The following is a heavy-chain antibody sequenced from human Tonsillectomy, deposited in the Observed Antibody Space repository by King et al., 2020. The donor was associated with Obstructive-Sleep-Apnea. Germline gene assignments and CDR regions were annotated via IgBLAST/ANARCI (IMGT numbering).Heavy chain of an antibody. V-gene: IGHV3-30*18. CDR1: GFTFSSYG. J-gene: IGHJ4*02. CDR3: AKGVYYDILTGHDY. CDR2: ISYDGSNK. D-gene: IGHD3-9*01. Sequence: VQLVESGGGVVQPGRSLRLSCAASGFTFSSYGMHWVRQAPGKGLEWVAVISYDGSNKYYADSVKGRFTISRDNSKNTLYLQMNSLRAEDTAVYYCAKGVYYDILTGHDYWGQGTLVTVSS.